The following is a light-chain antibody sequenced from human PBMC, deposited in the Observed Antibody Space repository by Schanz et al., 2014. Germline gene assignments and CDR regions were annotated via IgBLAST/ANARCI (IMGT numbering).Light chain of an antibody. J-gene: IGLJ3*02. V-gene: IGLV2-8*01. CDR1: SSDVGGYNY. CDR3: ALWDDSLNGWV. Sequence: QSALTQPPSASGSPGQSVTISCTGTSSDVGGYNYVSWYQQHPGKAPKLMIYEVSERPSGVPDRFSGSKSGNTASLTVSGLQAEDEADYYCALWDDSLNGWVFGGGTKLTVL. CDR2: EVS.